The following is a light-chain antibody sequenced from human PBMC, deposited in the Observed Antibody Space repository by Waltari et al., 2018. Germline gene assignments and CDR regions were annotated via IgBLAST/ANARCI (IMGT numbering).Light chain of an antibody. CDR1: SSDIGGFHY. CDR3: SSYTSRSTSV. CDR2: DVN. V-gene: IGLV2-14*01. J-gene: IGLJ1*01. Sequence: QSALIQPASVSGSPGQSITISCTGTSSDIGGFHYVSWYQQHPGQAPKLMIYDVNTRPSGVSNRFSGSKSGDTASLTISGLQAEDEAVYYCSSYTSRSTSVFGTGTKVTVL.